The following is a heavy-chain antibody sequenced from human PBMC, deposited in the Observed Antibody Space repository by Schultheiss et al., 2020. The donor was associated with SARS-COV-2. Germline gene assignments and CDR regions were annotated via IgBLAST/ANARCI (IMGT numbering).Heavy chain of an antibody. J-gene: IGHJ5*02. CDR1: GDSISAGAYY. D-gene: IGHD5-12*01. V-gene: IGHV4-39*01. CDR3: ARRGIYNSGLPFHL. Sequence: SETLSLTCTVSGDSISAGAYYWAWVRQPPGKGLEWIGTIYYSGSTNYNPSLKSRVTISVDTSKNQFSLKLSSVTAADTAVYYCARRGIYNSGLPFHLWGQGTLVTVSS. CDR2: IYYSGST.